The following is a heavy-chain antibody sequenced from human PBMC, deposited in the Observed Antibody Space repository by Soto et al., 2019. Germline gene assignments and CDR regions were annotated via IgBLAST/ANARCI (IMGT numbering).Heavy chain of an antibody. CDR1: GYSFTSYW. CDR2: IYPGDSDT. J-gene: IGHJ6*03. Sequence: GESLKISCKGSGYSFTSYWIGWVRQMPGKGLEWMGIIYPGDSDTRYSPSFQGQVTISADKSISTAYLQWSSLKASDTAMYYCARQNHYGANAEDYYYYYMDVWGKGTTVTVSS. CDR3: ARQNHYGANAEDYYYYYMDV. V-gene: IGHV5-51*01. D-gene: IGHD4-17*01.